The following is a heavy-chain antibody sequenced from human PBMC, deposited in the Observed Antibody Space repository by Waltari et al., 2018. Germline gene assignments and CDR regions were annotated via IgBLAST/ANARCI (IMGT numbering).Heavy chain of an antibody. D-gene: IGHD3-10*01. Sequence: QLQLQESGPGLVKPSETLSLTCTVSGGSISSSSYYWGWIRQPPGKGLEWIGSIYYSGSTYYNPSLKSRVTISVDTSKNQFSLKLSSVTAADTAVYYGARDDSYGSGTRQNYWGQGTLVTVSS. CDR2: IYYSGST. CDR1: GGSISSSSYY. CDR3: ARDDSYGSGTRQNY. J-gene: IGHJ4*02. V-gene: IGHV4-39*07.